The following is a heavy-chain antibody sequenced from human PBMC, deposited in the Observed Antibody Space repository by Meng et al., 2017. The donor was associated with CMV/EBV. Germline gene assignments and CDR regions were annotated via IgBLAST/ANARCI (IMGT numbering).Heavy chain of an antibody. CDR3: ARDYGYCSSTSCYGNWYFDL. V-gene: IGHV4-31*02. D-gene: IGHD2-2*03. CDR1: GGSS. Sequence: GGSSWSWIRQHPGKGLEWIGYIYYSGSTYYNPSLKSRVTISVDTSKNQFSLKLSSVTAADTAVYYCARDYGYCSSTSCYGNWYFDLWGRGTLVTVSS. J-gene: IGHJ2*01. CDR2: IYYSGST.